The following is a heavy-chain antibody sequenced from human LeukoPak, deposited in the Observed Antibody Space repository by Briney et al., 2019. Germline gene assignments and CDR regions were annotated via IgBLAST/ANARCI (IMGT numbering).Heavy chain of an antibody. D-gene: IGHD3-16*01. CDR3: ARDKDYVQDY. CDR1: DGSVSSGSYY. Sequence: SETLSLTCTVSDGSVSSGSYYWSWIRQPPGKELEWIGYIFYSGSANYNPSLRSRVTISVDTSKNQFSLKLSSVTAADTAVYYCARDKDYVQDYWGQGTLVTVSS. V-gene: IGHV4-61*01. CDR2: IFYSGSA. J-gene: IGHJ4*02.